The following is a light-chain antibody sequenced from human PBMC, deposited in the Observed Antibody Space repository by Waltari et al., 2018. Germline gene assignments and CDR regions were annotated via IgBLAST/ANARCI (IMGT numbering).Light chain of an antibody. Sequence: DIQLTQTPSSLSAAVGDRVTITCQATQDITTSLSWFQQKPGTAPQLLINGASSLPAGVPSRFSGTGSGTAFSFTITSLQPEDAATYYCQHYHSLPYTFGRGTKLQIK. J-gene: IGKJ2*01. V-gene: IGKV1-33*01. CDR3: QHYHSLPYT. CDR2: GAS. CDR1: QDITTS.